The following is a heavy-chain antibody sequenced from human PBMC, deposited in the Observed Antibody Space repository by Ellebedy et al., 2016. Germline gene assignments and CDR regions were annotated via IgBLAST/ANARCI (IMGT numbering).Heavy chain of an antibody. CDR3: AKDWASTSSYFDY. Sequence: GESLKISCAASGFTFSSYGMHWVRQAPGKGLEWVAVISYDGSNKYYADSVKGRFTISRDNSKNTLYLQMNSLRAEDTAVYYCAKDWASTSSYFDYWGQGTLVTVSS. V-gene: IGHV3-30*12. D-gene: IGHD5/OR15-5a*01. CDR2: ISYDGSNK. J-gene: IGHJ4*02. CDR1: GFTFSSYG.